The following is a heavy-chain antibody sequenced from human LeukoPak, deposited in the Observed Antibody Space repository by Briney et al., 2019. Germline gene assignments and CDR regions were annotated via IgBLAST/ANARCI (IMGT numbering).Heavy chain of an antibody. Sequence: GGSQRLSCAASGFTFSSYSMNWVRQAPGKGPEWVSSISSSSSYIYYAYSVKGRFTISRDNAKKSLYLQMNSLTAEDTAVYYCARDGAAATDYAFDIWGQGTMVTVSS. CDR3: ARDGAAATDYAFDI. V-gene: IGHV3-21*01. CDR2: ISSSSSYI. J-gene: IGHJ3*02. CDR1: GFTFSSYS. D-gene: IGHD6-25*01.